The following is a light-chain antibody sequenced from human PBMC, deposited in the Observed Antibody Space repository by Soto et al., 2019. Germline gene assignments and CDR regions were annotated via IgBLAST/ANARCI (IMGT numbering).Light chain of an antibody. Sequence: TQSPSTLSASVGDRATITCRASQSISVWLAWYQQKAGKAPNLLIYKASRLESGVPSRFSGSGSETEFTLTISGLQPGDSATYYCQQYNSYSPTFGQGTKVDIK. CDR1: QSISVW. V-gene: IGKV1-5*03. CDR2: KAS. J-gene: IGKJ1*01. CDR3: QQYNSYSPT.